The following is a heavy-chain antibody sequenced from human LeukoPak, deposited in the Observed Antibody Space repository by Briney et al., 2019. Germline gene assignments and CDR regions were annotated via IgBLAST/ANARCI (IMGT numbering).Heavy chain of an antibody. D-gene: IGHD3-10*01. J-gene: IGHJ6*02. V-gene: IGHV4-59*08. Sequence: NPSETLSLTCSVSGGSIIIYYWSCIRQPPGEGQEWIGYIYYTGITTYSPSLTSRVTISVDTSKNQFSLKLTSVTAADTAVYYCTRHAPVPVIGHGMGVWGQGTTVTVSS. CDR3: TRHAPVPVIGHGMGV. CDR2: IYYTGIT. CDR1: GGSIIIYY.